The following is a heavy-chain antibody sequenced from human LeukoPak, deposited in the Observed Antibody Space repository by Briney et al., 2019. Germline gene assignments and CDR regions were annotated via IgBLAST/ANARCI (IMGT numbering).Heavy chain of an antibody. V-gene: IGHV5-51*01. D-gene: IGHD3-16*01. CDR1: GYSFTNYW. CDR2: IYAGDSDT. J-gene: IGHJ4*02. Sequence: GDSLKISCKASGYSFTNYWIGWVRQMPGKGLEWMGIIYAGDSDTRYSPSFQGQVTISADKPISTAFLQWSSLKASDTAMYYCARHSYATDYWGQGTLVTVSS. CDR3: ARHSYATDY.